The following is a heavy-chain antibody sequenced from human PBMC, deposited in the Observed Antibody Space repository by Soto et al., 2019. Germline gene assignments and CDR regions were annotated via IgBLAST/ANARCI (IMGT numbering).Heavy chain of an antibody. D-gene: IGHD1-26*01. CDR2: IYYSGST. CDR1: GGSISSSSYY. J-gene: IGHJ4*02. CDR3: ARHVLEWELSY. V-gene: IGHV4-39*01. Sequence: QLQLQESGPGLVKPSETLSLTCTVSGGSISSSSYYWGWIRQPPGKGLEWIGSIYYSGSTYYNPSLKSRVTIAVDTSKNQFSLKLSSVTAADTAVYYCARHVLEWELSYWGQGTLVTVSS.